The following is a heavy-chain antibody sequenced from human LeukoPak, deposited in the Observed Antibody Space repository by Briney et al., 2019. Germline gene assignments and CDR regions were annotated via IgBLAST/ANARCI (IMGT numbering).Heavy chain of an antibody. Sequence: PSETLSLTCTVSGGSISSYYWSWIRQPPGKRLEWIGYIYTSGSTNYNPSLKSRVTISVDTSKNQFSLKLSSVTAADTAVYYCARHKWELDYFDYWGQGTLVTVSS. CDR3: ARHKWELDYFDY. V-gene: IGHV4-4*09. CDR2: IYTSGST. D-gene: IGHD1-26*01. CDR1: GGSISSYY. J-gene: IGHJ4*02.